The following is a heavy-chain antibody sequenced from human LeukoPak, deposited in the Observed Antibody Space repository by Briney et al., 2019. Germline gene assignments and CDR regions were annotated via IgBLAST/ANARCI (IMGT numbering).Heavy chain of an antibody. V-gene: IGHV3-21*01. J-gene: IGHJ3*02. D-gene: IGHD2-21*01. CDR2: ISSRSTYI. CDR3: ATSMAQDVDAFYI. Sequence: PGGSLRLSCAASRFTFSTYSMNWVRQAPGKGLEWVSSISSRSTYIYYADSVKGRFTISRDNAKNSLYLQMNNLRAEDTAMFYCATSMAQDVDAFYIWGQGTMVTVSS. CDR1: RFTFSTYS.